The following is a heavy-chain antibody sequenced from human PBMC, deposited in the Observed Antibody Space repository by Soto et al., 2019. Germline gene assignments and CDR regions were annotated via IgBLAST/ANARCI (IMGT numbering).Heavy chain of an antibody. J-gene: IGHJ3*02. D-gene: IGHD1-26*01. CDR1: GGSFSGYY. Sequence: SETLYLTCAVYGGSFSGYYWSWIRQPPGKGLEWIGEINHSGSTNYNPSLKSRVTISVDTSKNQFSLKLSSVTAADTAVYYCARESFGATGEAEHDLFAIWGQGSMVTVSS. V-gene: IGHV4-34*01. CDR2: INHSGST. CDR3: ARESFGATGEAEHDLFAI.